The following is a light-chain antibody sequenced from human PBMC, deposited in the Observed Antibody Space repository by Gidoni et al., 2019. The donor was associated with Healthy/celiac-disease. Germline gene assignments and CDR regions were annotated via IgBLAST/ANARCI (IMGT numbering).Light chain of an antibody. CDR3: QQYNSPWT. CDR1: QSSSSW. CDR2: KSS. J-gene: IGKJ1*01. Sequence: DIQMTQSPSTLAASVGDRVTITCRASQSSSSWLAWYQQKPGKAPKLLIYKSSSLESGVPSRFSGSGSRTEFTLTISSLQPDDFATYYCQQYNSPWTFXHXTKVEIK. V-gene: IGKV1-5*03.